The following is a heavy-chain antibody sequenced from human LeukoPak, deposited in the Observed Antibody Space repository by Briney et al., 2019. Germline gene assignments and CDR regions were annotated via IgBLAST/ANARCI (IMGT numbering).Heavy chain of an antibody. CDR3: ARDRSRVCSGGSCYYMDV. CDR1: GFTLNRYS. Sequence: PGGSLRLSCAASGFTLNRYSMNWVRQAPGKGLEWVSSISSSGSTIYYADSVKGRFTISRDNAKNSLYLQMNSLRAEDTAVYYCARDRSRVCSGGSCYYMDVWGKGTTVTVSS. J-gene: IGHJ6*03. D-gene: IGHD2-15*01. V-gene: IGHV3-48*04. CDR2: ISSSGSTI.